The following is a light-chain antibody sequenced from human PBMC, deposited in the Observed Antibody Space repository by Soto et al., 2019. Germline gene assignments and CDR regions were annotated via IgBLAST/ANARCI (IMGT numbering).Light chain of an antibody. CDR2: DAS. J-gene: IGKJ1*01. V-gene: IGKV3-11*01. CDR1: QSVSSY. CDR3: QQRSNWPVT. Sequence: DIVLTQAPATLSLCPGEGATLSCRASQSVSSYLAWYQQKPGQAPRLLIYDASNRATGIPARFSGSGSGTDFTLIISSLEPEDFAVYYCQQRSNWPVTFGLGTKVDIK.